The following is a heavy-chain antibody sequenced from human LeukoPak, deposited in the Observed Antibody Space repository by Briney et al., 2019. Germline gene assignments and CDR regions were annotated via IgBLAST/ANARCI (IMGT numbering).Heavy chain of an antibody. D-gene: IGHD1-26*01. CDR1: GFTFSNYW. J-gene: IGHJ4*02. CDR2: IHSDGGTT. V-gene: IGHV3-74*01. CDR3: ARDTYSIAE. Sequence: AGSLRLSCAASGFTFSNYWMHWVRQAPGKGLVWVSLIHSDGGTTNYADSVKGRFTISRDNAKNTLYLQMNSLRVEDTAVYYCARDTYSIAEWGQGTLVTVSS.